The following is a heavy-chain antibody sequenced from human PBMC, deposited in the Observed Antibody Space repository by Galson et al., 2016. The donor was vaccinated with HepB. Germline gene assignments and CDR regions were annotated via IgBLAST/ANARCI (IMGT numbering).Heavy chain of an antibody. CDR1: GFTVSSNY. V-gene: IGHV3-23*01. Sequence: SLRLSCAASGFTVSSNYMSWVRQAPGKGLEWVSVITGSGGSTYYADSVKGRFTISRDNSKNTLYLQMNSLRAEDTAVYYCAKDLVVRGGGYYFDYWGQGTLVTVSS. J-gene: IGHJ4*02. CDR2: ITGSGGST. D-gene: IGHD3-16*01. CDR3: AKDLVVRGGGYYFDY.